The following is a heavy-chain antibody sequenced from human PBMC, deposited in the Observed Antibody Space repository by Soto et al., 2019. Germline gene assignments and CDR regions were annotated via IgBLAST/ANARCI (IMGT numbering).Heavy chain of an antibody. CDR2: IYYSGST. D-gene: IGHD3-10*01. CDR3: ARGYGSGSYYYYYYGMDV. CDR1: GGSISSYY. V-gene: IGHV4-59*01. Sequence: PSETLSLTCTVSGGSISSYYWSWIRQPPGKGLEWIGYIYYSGSTNYNPSLKSRVTTSVDTSKNQFSLKLSSVTAADTAVYYCARGYGSGSYYYYYYGMDVWGQGTTVTVSS. J-gene: IGHJ6*02.